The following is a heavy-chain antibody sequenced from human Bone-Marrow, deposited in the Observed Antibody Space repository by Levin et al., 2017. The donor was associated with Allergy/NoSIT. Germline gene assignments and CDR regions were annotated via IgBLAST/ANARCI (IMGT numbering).Heavy chain of an antibody. CDR2: ISYDGSNK. CDR3: AVTSPGY. Sequence: GESLKISCAASGFTFSSYGMHWVRQAPGKGLEWVAVISYDGSNKYYADSVKGRFTISRDNSKNTLYLQMNSLRAEDTAVYYCAVTSPGYWGQGTLVTVSS. CDR1: GFTFSSYG. V-gene: IGHV3-30*03. J-gene: IGHJ4*02. D-gene: IGHD2-21*02.